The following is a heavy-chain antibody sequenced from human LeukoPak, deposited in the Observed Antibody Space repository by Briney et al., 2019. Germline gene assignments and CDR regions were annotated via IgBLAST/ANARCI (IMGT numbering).Heavy chain of an antibody. Sequence: GRSLRLSCAASRFTFKNYGMHWVRQAPGKGLEWVAVIYYDGSKKYYADSVKGRFTISRDNSKNTVHLEMSSLRVEDTAVYHCARSLGETTFDYWGQGTLVTVSS. D-gene: IGHD3-16*01. CDR1: RFTFKNYG. CDR2: IYYDGSKK. CDR3: ARSLGETTFDY. J-gene: IGHJ4*02. V-gene: IGHV3-33*01.